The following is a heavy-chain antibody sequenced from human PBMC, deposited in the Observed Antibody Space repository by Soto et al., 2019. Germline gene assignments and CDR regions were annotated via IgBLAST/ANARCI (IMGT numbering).Heavy chain of an antibody. V-gene: IGHV3-48*01. J-gene: IGHJ6*02. CDR1: GLTFSSYS. Sequence: EVQLVESGGGLVQRGGSLRLSCAASGLTFSSYSMNWVRQAPGKGLEWVSYISSSSSTIYYADSVKGRFTISRDNAKNSLYLQMNSLRAEDTAVYYCACGEESSYYYYGMDVLGQGTTFTVSS. CDR2: ISSSSSTI. CDR3: ACGEESSYYYYGMDV.